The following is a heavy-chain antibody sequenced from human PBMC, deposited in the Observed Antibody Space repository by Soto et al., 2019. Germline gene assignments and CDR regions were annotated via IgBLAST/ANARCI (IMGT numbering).Heavy chain of an antibody. J-gene: IGHJ4*02. CDR3: AKDPYSSSSNIDY. CDR2: ISYDGGNK. CDR1: GFTFSSYG. V-gene: IGHV3-30*18. D-gene: IGHD6-13*01. Sequence: GGSLRLSCAPSGFTFSSYGMHWVRQAPGKGLEWVAVISYDGGNKYYGDSVKGRFTISRDNSKNTLYLQVNSLRAEDTAVYYCAKDPYSSSSNIDYWGQGTLVTVSS.